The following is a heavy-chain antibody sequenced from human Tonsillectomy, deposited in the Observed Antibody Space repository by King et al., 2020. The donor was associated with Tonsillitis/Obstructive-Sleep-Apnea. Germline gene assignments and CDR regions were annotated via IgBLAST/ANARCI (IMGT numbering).Heavy chain of an antibody. D-gene: IGHD2-2*01. CDR2: IIGSGVGT. Sequence: VQLVESGGGLVQPGGSLRLSCAASGFTFSSYAMSWVRQAPGKGLEWGSTIIGSGVGTYYADSVKGRFTISRDTSRNTLYLQMNSLRAEDTAVYYCAKEGAVVVKNYFDYWGRGTLVTVSS. CDR3: AKEGAVVVKNYFDY. CDR1: GFTFSSYA. V-gene: IGHV3-23*04. J-gene: IGHJ4*02.